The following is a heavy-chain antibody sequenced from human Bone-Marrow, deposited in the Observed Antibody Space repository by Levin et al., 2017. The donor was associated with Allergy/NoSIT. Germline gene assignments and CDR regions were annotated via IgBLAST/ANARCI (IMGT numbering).Heavy chain of an antibody. V-gene: IGHV1-69*06. Sequence: ASVKVSCKASGDTFTKNTISWVRQAPGQGPEWMGGIIPLYGTTDYAQKFQGRVTITADKSTDTTFLEVNRLTSEDTAVYYCARETAVGAFYYSGMDVWGQGTTVTVSS. D-gene: IGHD2-2*01. J-gene: IGHJ6*02. CDR3: ARETAVGAFYYSGMDV. CDR2: IIPLYGTT. CDR1: GDTFTKNT.